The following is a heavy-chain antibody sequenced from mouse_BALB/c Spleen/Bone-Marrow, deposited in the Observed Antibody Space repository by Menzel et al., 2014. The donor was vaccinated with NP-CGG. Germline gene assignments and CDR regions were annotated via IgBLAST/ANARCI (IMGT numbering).Heavy chain of an antibody. CDR2: ISNLAYSI. J-gene: IGHJ1*01. V-gene: IGHV5-15*02. CDR3: ARAGYDGYPWYFDV. Sequence: EVKLVESGGGLVQPGGSRKLSCAASGFTFSDYGMAWVRQAPGKGPEWVAFISNLAYSIYYADTVTGRFTTSRENAKNTLYLEISGLRSEDSAMYYCARAGYDGYPWYFDVWGAGTTVTVSS. D-gene: IGHD2-3*01. CDR1: GFTFSDYG.